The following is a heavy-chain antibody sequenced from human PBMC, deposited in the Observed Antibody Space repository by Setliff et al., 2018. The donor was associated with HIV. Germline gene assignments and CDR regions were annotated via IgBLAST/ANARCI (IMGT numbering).Heavy chain of an antibody. CDR1: EFIFSSYR. CDR2: IKQDGGEK. CDR3: ARDQSQSIVARQDGVYYYYYMDV. D-gene: IGHD6-6*01. V-gene: IGHV3-7*01. Sequence: GGSLRLSCAASEFIFSSYRMSWVRQAPGKGLEWVAYIKQDGGEKFYDDSVKGRFTISRDNAKNSLYLQLNSLRAEDTAVYYCARDQSQSIVARQDGVYYYYYMDVWGKGTTVTVSS. J-gene: IGHJ6*03.